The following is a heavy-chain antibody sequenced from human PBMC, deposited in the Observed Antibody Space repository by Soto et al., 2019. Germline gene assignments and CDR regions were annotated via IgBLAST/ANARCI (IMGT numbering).Heavy chain of an antibody. V-gene: IGHV4-31*03. CDR3: ARGRSSTSPYPIGY. Sequence: QVQLQESGPGLVKPSQTLSLTCTVSGGSISSGGYYWSWIRQHPGKGLEWIGYIYYSGSTYYNPSLKSRVTISVDTSKDQFSLELSSVTAADTAVYYCARGRSSTSPYPIGYWGQGTLVTVSS. CDR1: GGSISSGGYY. CDR2: IYYSGST. J-gene: IGHJ4*02. D-gene: IGHD2-2*01.